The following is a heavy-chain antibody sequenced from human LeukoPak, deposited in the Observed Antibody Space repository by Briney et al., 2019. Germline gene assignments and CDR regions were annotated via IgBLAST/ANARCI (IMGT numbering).Heavy chain of an antibody. Sequence: PSETLSLTCAVYGGSSSGYYWSWIRQPPGKGLEWIGEINHSGSTNYNPSLKSRVTISVDTSKNQFSLKLSSVTAADTAVYYCARIPNGYYYGSGSYYPDAANKRYFDYWGQGTLVTVSS. CDR1: GGSSSGYY. D-gene: IGHD3-10*01. V-gene: IGHV4-34*01. CDR3: ARIPNGYYYGSGSYYPDAANKRYFDY. J-gene: IGHJ4*02. CDR2: INHSGST.